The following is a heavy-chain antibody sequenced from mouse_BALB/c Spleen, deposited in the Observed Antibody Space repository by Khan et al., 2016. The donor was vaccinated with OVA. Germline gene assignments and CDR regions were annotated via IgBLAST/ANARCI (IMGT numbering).Heavy chain of an antibody. J-gene: IGHJ4*01. CDR3: ARHEVYYGDGQGDY. V-gene: IGHV5-9-3*01. Sequence: EVELVESGGGLVEPGGSLKLSCAASGFSFSRYSMSWVRQTPEKRLEWVATISSGDTYTYYPDSVRGRFTISRDNAKNTLSLQMSSLRSEDTAIYYCARHEVYYGDGQGDYWGRGTSVTVSA. D-gene: IGHD2-13*01. CDR1: GFSFSRYS. CDR2: ISSGDTYT.